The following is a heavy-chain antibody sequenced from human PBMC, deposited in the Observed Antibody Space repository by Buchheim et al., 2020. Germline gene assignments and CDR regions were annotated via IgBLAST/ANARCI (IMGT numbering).Heavy chain of an antibody. V-gene: IGHV3-30*04. J-gene: IGHJ6*02. Sequence: QVQLVESGGGVVQPGRSLRLSCAASGFTFSSYAMHWVRQAPGKGLEWVAVISYDGSNKYYADSVKGRFTISRDNSKNTLDLQMNSLRAEDTAVYYCAREQNGVHSYYYYGMDVWGQGTT. CDR2: ISYDGSNK. D-gene: IGHD1-1*01. CDR3: AREQNGVHSYYYYGMDV. CDR1: GFTFSSYA.